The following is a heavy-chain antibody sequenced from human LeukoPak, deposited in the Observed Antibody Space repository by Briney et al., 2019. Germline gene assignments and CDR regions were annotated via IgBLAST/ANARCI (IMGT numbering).Heavy chain of an antibody. D-gene: IGHD3-22*01. V-gene: IGHV3-23*01. J-gene: IGHJ4*02. Sequence: GGSLRLSCAASGFTFSSYAMSWVRQAPGKGLEWVSAISGRGGSTYYADSVKGRFTISRDNSKNTLYLQMNSLRAEDTAVYYCAKGGYYDSSGYYKGDYYFDYWGQGTLVTVSS. CDR1: GFTFSSYA. CDR2: ISGRGGST. CDR3: AKGGYYDSSGYYKGDYYFDY.